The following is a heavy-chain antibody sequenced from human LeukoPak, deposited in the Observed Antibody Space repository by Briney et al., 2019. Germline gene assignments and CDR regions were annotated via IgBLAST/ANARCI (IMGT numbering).Heavy chain of an antibody. CDR3: ARVYQSAEYYFDY. CDR1: GGSISSYY. V-gene: IGHV4-59*01. J-gene: IGHJ4*02. CDR2: IYYSGST. Sequence: SETLSLTCTVSGGSISSYYWSWIRQPPGKGLEWIGYIYYSGSTNYNPSLKSRVTISVDTSKNQFSLKLTSVTAADTAVYYCARVYQSAEYYFDYWGQGNLVSVSS. D-gene: IGHD2-2*01.